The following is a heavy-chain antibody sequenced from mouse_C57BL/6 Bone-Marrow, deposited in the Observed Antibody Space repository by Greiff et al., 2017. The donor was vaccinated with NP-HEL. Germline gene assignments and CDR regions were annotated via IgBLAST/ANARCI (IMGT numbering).Heavy chain of an antibody. CDR3: AREGGLRRRTYAMDY. Sequence: EVNVVESAGGLVQPGSSMKLSCTASGFTFSDYSMAWVRQVPDKGLEWVAYINYDGSSTYYLASLKSRFIISRDNAKNILYLQMSSLKSEDTATYYCAREGGLRRRTYAMDYWGQGTSVTVSS. J-gene: IGHJ4*01. D-gene: IGHD2-4*01. CDR1: GFTFSDYS. V-gene: IGHV5-16*01. CDR2: INYDGSST.